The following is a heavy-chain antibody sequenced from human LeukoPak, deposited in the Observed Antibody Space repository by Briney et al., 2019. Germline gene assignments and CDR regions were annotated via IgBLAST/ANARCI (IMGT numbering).Heavy chain of an antibody. D-gene: IGHD6-19*01. J-gene: IGHJ4*02. Sequence: GGSLRLSCAASGFTFSSYGMSWVRQAPGKGLEWVSAISASGGSTYYADSVKGRFTISRDNSKNTLYLQMNSLRAEDTAVYYCARVQRGIAVALDYWGQGTLATVSS. CDR1: GFTFSSYG. CDR2: ISASGGST. CDR3: ARVQRGIAVALDY. V-gene: IGHV3-23*01.